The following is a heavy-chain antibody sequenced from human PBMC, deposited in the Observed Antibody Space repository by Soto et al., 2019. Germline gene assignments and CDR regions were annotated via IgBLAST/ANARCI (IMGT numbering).Heavy chain of an antibody. CDR2: ISYDGSNK. CDR1: GFTFSSYA. CDR3: AKEASCVVVKPVLYYYMDV. Sequence: QVQLVESGGGVVQPGRSLRLSCAASGFTFSSYAMHWVRQAPGKGLEWVAIISYDGSNKYYADSVKGRFTISRDNSKNMLLLKMSSMGAEDAVVYYCAKEASCVVVKPVLYYYMDVWGKGTAVTVSS. D-gene: IGHD2-2*01. J-gene: IGHJ6*03. V-gene: IGHV3-33*06.